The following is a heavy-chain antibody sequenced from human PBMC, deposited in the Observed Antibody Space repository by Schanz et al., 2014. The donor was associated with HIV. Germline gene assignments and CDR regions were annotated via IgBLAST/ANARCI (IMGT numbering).Heavy chain of an antibody. CDR1: GGTFSRSA. D-gene: IGHD6-19*01. Sequence: QVQLVQSGAEVKKTGSSVKVSCKASGGTFSRSAISWVRQAPRLGLEWMGGIIPIFGTSNYAQKFQGRVTITAEKSTSTAYMELSSLRSEDTAVYYCARDVSSVGSGWYGKWFDPWGQGTLVTVSS. CDR2: IIPIFGTS. CDR3: ARDVSSVGSGWYGKWFDP. V-gene: IGHV1-69*06. J-gene: IGHJ5*02.